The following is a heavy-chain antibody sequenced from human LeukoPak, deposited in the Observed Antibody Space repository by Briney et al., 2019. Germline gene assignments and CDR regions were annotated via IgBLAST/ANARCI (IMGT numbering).Heavy chain of an antibody. D-gene: IGHD3-22*01. J-gene: IGHJ5*02. CDR1: GYSFTSYW. V-gene: IGHV5-51*01. CDR2: IYPGDSDT. CDR3: AIVVIVVGSPPINWFDP. Sequence: GESLKTSCKGSGYSFTSYWIGWVRQMPGKGLEWMGIIYPGDSDTRYSPSFQGQVTISADKSISTASLQWSSLKASDTAMYYCAIVVIVVGSPPINWFDPWGQGTLVTVSS.